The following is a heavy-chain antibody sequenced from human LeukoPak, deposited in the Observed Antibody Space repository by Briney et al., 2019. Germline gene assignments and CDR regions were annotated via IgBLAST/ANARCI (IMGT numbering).Heavy chain of an antibody. CDR2: ITTSTGNP. CDR1: DTFSSNYV. CDR3: ARDPYAPPSSDLQRFDS. Sequence: GAPVMVSWEAADTFSSNYVINWLREPPEQGLEWMGWITTSTGNPTYAQGFTGRFVFSSDTSVSTAYLQISSLRAEDTAVYYCARDPYAPPSSDLQRFDSWGQGTLVTVSS. J-gene: IGHJ5*01. D-gene: IGHD6-19*01. V-gene: IGHV7-4-1*02.